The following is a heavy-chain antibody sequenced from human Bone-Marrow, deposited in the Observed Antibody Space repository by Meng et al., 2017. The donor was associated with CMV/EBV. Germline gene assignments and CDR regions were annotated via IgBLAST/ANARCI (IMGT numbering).Heavy chain of an antibody. J-gene: IGHJ6*02. CDR3: ASLPYCSTTSCYLAPDYGMDV. Sequence: ASVKVSCKASGYTFTGYYMHWVRQAPGQGLEWMGWINPNSGVTNYAQKFQGRVSMTRDTSINTAYMELSRLRSDDTAVYYCASLPYCSTTSCYLAPDYGMDVWGQGTTVTVSS. V-gene: IGHV1-2*02. D-gene: IGHD2-2*01. CDR1: GYTFTGYY. CDR2: INPNSGVT.